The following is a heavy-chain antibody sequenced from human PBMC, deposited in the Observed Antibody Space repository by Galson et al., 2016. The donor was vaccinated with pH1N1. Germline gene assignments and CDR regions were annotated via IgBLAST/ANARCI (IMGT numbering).Heavy chain of an antibody. D-gene: IGHD3-10*01. V-gene: IGHV4-61*09. CDR2: IYTSGST. Sequence: TLSLTCTVSGGSISSGSYYWSWFRQPAGKGLEWIGYIYTSGSTSYNPSLKSRVTMSVDTSKNQFSLKLTSVTAADTAVYYCARQEWFGELGGWFDPWGQGTLVTVSS. J-gene: IGHJ5*02. CDR3: ARQEWFGELGGWFDP. CDR1: GGSISSGSYY.